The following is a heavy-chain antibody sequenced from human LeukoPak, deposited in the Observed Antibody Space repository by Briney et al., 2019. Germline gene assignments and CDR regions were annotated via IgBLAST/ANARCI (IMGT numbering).Heavy chain of an antibody. CDR3: ARVEPYSYYFGMDV. J-gene: IGHJ6*02. V-gene: IGHV4-59*08. Sequence: SEALSLTCTVSGGSISTYYWSWIRQSPGKGLDWIGYIHDTGSTNYNPSLKSRVSISVDRSKSQFSLHLSSVTAADTAVYFCARVEPYSYYFGMDVWAEGPRSPSP. CDR1: GGSISTYY. D-gene: IGHD1-26*01. CDR2: IHDTGST.